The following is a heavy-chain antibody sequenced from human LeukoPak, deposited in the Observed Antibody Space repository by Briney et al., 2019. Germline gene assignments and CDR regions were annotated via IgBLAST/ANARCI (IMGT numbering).Heavy chain of an antibody. D-gene: IGHD1/OR15-1a*01. CDR1: GRSFRSRNYL. Sequence: TSETLSLTCTVSGRSFRSRNYLWSWIRQTPGEGLEWIGYISYSGSAYYNPSLKSRVTISIDTSNSQFSLRLRSVTAADTAVYYCAREVNIQADSDAFGIWGPGTTVTVSS. J-gene: IGHJ3*02. CDR2: ISYSGSA. CDR3: AREVNIQADSDAFGI. V-gene: IGHV4-30-4*08.